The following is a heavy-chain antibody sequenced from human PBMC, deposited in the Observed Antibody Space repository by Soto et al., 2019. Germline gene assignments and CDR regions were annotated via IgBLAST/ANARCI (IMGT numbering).Heavy chain of an antibody. D-gene: IGHD3-16*01. CDR3: ARGGLGLQYNVLSHYYYGMDV. CDR2: ISAYNGNT. V-gene: IGHV1-18*01. J-gene: IGHJ6*02. CDR1: GYTFTSYD. Sequence: ASVKVSCKASGYTFTSYDIHWVRQATGQGLEWMGWISAYNGNTNYAQKLQGRVTMTTDTSTSTAYMELSSLRSEDTAVYYCARGGLGLQYNVLSHYYYGMDVWGQGTTVTVSS.